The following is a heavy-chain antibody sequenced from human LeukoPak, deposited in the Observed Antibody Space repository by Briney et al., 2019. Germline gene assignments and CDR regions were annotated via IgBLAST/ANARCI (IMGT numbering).Heavy chain of an antibody. CDR3: ARELGCDF. Sequence: PGGSLRLSCAASGFTFSSNGMNWVRQAPGKGLEWVSYISSSSSTIYYADSVKGRFTISRDNDRNSLYLQMNSLRTEDTAIYYCARELGCDFWGQGTLVTVSS. CDR2: ISSSSSTI. D-gene: IGHD4/OR15-4a*01. J-gene: IGHJ4*02. CDR1: GFTFSSNG. V-gene: IGHV3-48*04.